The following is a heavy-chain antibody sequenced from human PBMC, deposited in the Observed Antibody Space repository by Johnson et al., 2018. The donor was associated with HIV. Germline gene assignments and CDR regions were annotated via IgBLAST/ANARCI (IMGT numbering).Heavy chain of an antibody. CDR2: ISYDGSIK. Sequence: VQLVESGGGVVQPGRSLRLSCAASGFTFSSYALHWVRQAPGKGLEWVAVISYDGSIKYYADSVKGRFTISRDNSKNTLYLQMNSLRAGDTAVYYCVRGRDSGGFKDACEIWGQGTKVTVSS. CDR1: GFTFSSYA. V-gene: IGHV3-30-3*01. J-gene: IGHJ3*02. D-gene: IGHD3-22*01. CDR3: VRGRDSGGFKDACEI.